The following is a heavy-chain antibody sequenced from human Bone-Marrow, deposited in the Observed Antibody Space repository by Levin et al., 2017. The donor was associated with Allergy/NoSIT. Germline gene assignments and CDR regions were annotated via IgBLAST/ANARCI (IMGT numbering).Heavy chain of an antibody. CDR3: ARADSGTYYFPLDY. CDR2: VYYTGTT. D-gene: IGHD1-26*01. CDR1: GGSISRYY. J-gene: IGHJ4*02. V-gene: IGHV4-59*01. Sequence: SETLSLTCNVSGGSISRYYWSWIRQPPGKGLEWIGYVYYTGTTDYNPSLKSRVTISVDTSGNQFSLKLSFVTAADTAVYYCARADSGTYYFPLDYWGQGSLVTVSS.